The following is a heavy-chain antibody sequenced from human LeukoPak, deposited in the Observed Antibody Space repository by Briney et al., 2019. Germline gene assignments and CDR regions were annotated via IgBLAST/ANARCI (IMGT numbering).Heavy chain of an antibody. CDR3: ARDWSTMIEGSYNWFVP. CDR1: GGTFSRYA. CDR2: IIPIFGTA. V-gene: IGHV1-69*05. Sequence: APVKASCKASGGTFSRYAISWVRQAPGQGLEWRGGIIPIFGTANYAQKFQGRVTITTDEPTSTAYMELSSQRSEDTAVYYCARDWSTMIEGSYNWFVPWGQGTLVTVSS. J-gene: IGHJ5*02. D-gene: IGHD3-22*01.